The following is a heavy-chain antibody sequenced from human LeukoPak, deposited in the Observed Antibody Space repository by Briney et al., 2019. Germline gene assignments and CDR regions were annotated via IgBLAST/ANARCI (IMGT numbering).Heavy chain of an antibody. CDR1: GFTFDDYA. V-gene: IGHV3-9*01. Sequence: GGSLRFSCAASGFTFDDYAMHWVRQAPGKGLEWVSGISWNSGSIGYADSVKGRFTISRDNAKNSLYLQMNSLRAEDTALYYCAKDIEAGVVVTAYGMDVWGQGTTVTVSS. J-gene: IGHJ6*02. D-gene: IGHD2-21*02. CDR2: ISWNSGSI. CDR3: AKDIEAGVVVTAYGMDV.